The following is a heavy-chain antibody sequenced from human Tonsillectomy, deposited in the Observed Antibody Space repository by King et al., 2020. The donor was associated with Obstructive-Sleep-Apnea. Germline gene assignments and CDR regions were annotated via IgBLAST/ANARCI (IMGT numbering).Heavy chain of an antibody. J-gene: IGHJ4*02. D-gene: IGHD3-9*01. V-gene: IGHV1-46*01. Sequence: QLVQSGAEVKRPGASVKVSCKASGYTFTSYYMHWVRQAPGQGLEWMGIINPNGGSTGYAQKFQGRVTLTRDMSTSTGYMELRSLRSEDTAVYYFAPHDTSCSSGYFEYWGQGTLVTVAS. CDR1: GYTFTSYY. CDR3: APHDTSCSSGYFEY. CDR2: INPNGGST.